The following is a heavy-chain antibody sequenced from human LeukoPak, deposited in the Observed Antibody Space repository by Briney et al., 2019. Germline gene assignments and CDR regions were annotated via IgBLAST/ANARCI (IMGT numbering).Heavy chain of an antibody. D-gene: IGHD2-2*01. CDR2: INHSGST. CDR1: GGSFSGYY. CDR3: ARLAGLVVPG. J-gene: IGHJ6*04. V-gene: IGHV4-34*01. Sequence: SETLSLTCAVYGGSFSGYYWSWIRQPPGKGLEWIGEINHSGSTNYNPSLKSRVTLSVDTSKNQFSLKLSSVTAADTAVYYCARLAGLVVPGWGKGTTVTVSS.